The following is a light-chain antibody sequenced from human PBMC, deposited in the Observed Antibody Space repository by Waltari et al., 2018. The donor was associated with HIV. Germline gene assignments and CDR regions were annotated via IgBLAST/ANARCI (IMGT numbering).Light chain of an antibody. J-gene: IGKJ5*01. CDR2: DAS. CDR3: QQRSNWPPIT. Sequence: EIVLTQSPATLYLSPGERATLTCRASQSVSNYLAWYQQKPGQAPRLLIYDASNRAPGIPVRFSGSGSGTDFTLTISSLEPEDFAVYYCQQRSNWPPITFGQGTRLEI. V-gene: IGKV3-11*01. CDR1: QSVSNY.